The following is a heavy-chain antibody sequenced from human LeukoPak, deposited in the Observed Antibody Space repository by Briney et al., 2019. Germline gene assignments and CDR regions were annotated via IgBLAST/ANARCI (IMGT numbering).Heavy chain of an antibody. J-gene: IGHJ4*02. V-gene: IGHV3-30*04. Sequence: GGSLRLSCAASGITFSSYAMHWVRQAPGKGLEWVAVISYDGSNKYYADSVKGRFTISRDNSKNTLYLQMNSLRAEDTAVYYCAKSRAYSSSLLDYWGQGTLVTVSS. CDR3: AKSRAYSSSLLDY. CDR1: GITFSSYA. CDR2: ISYDGSNK. D-gene: IGHD6-6*01.